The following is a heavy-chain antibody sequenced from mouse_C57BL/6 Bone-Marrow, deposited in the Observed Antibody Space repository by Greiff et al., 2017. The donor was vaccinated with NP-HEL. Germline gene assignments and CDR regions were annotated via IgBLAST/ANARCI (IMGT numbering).Heavy chain of an antibody. D-gene: IGHD1-1*01. CDR1: GFTFSSYA. Sequence: EVMLVESGEGLVKPGGSLKLSCAASGFTFSSYAMSWVRQTPEKRLEWVAYISSGGDYIYYADTVKGRFTIPRDNARNTLYLQMSSLKSEDTAMYYCTRDDGSSPAFDVWGTGTTVTVSS. CDR2: ISSGGDYI. CDR3: TRDDGSSPAFDV. V-gene: IGHV5-9-1*02. J-gene: IGHJ1*03.